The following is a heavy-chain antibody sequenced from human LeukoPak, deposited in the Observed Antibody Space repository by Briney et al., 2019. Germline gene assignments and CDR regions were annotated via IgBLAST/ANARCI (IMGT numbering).Heavy chain of an antibody. J-gene: IGHJ4*02. CDR1: GFTFSSYG. CDR2: TSNDGSNK. D-gene: IGHD2-21*02. CDR3: AKSRGSCGYDCYSDY. Sequence: GGSLRLSCAASGFTFSSYGMHWVRQAPGKGLEWVAVTSNDGSNKYYEDSVKGRFTVSRDNSQNTLYQQMNSLRAEDTAVYYCAKSRGSCGYDCYSDYWGQGTLVTVSS. V-gene: IGHV3-30*18.